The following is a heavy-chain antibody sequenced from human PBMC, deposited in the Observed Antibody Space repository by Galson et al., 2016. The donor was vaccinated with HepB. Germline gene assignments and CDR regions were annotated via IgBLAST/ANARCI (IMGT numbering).Heavy chain of an antibody. CDR3: ASLTAYYDILTAYHQYYFDY. J-gene: IGHJ4*02. D-gene: IGHD3-9*01. V-gene: IGHV4-39*07. CDR2: IYYSGST. CDR1: GGSLSGSSYY. Sequence: SETLSLTCSVSGGSLSGSSYYWGWIRQLPGKGLEWIGNIYYSGSTYYNPSLKSRVTISGETSKNQFSLKLNAVSAADTAVYFCASLTAYYDILTAYHQYYFDYWGQGFLVTVSS.